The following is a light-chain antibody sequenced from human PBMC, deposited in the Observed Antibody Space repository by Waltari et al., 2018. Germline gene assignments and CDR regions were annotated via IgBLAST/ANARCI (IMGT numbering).Light chain of an antibody. Sequence: QSALTQPASVSGSPGQSITISCTGASSDVGTYNYVSWYQQYPGKATKLIIYDVSNRPSGVSNRFSGSKSGSTASLTISGLQAEDEADYYCSSYTSSSTLVFGGGTKLTVL. CDR3: SSYTSSSTLV. J-gene: IGLJ2*01. CDR1: SSDVGTYNY. CDR2: DVS. V-gene: IGLV2-14*01.